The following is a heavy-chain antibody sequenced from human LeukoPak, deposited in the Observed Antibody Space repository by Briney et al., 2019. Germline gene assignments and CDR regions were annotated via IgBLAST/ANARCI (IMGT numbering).Heavy chain of an antibody. D-gene: IGHD2-2*01. V-gene: IGHV4-61*02. J-gene: IGHJ6*03. CDR1: GGSISSGSYY. CDR3: ARGVVVVPAAISPYYYYYMDV. CDR2: IYTSGST. Sequence: ASETLFLTCTVSGGSISSGSYYWSWIRQPAGKGLEWIGRIYTSGSTNYNPSLKSRVTISVDTSKNQFSLKLSSVTAADTAVYYCARGVVVVPAAISPYYYYYMDVWGKGTTVTVSS.